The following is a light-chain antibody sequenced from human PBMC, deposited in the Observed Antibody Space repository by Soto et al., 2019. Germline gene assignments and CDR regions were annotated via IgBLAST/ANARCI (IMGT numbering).Light chain of an antibody. CDR2: GAS. CDR3: QQYGNSPRA. J-gene: IGKJ4*01. Sequence: EIVLTQSPGTLSLSPGERATLSCRASQSVSSSYLAWYQQKPGQAPRLRIYGASSRATGIPDRSSGSGSGKDLTLTISRLEPEDFAVYYCQQYGNSPRAFGGGTKVEIK. V-gene: IGKV3-20*01. CDR1: QSVSSSY.